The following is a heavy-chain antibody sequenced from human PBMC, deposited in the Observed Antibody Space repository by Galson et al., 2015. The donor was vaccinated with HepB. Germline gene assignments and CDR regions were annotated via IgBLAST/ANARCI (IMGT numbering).Heavy chain of an antibody. CDR2: ISAYNGNT. J-gene: IGHJ4*02. CDR1: GYTFNNYG. D-gene: IGHD6-13*01. V-gene: IGHV1-18*04. CDR3: ARDHPARPYSSSSY. Sequence: QSGAEVKKPGASVKVSCKTSGYTFNNYGICWVRQAPGQGLEWMGWISAYNGNTNYAQKLQGRVTMTIDTSTSTAYMELRSLRSDDTAVYYCARDHPARPYSSSSYWGQGTLVTVSS.